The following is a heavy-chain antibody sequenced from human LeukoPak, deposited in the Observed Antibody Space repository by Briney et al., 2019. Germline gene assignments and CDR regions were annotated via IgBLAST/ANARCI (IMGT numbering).Heavy chain of an antibody. D-gene: IGHD5-24*01. CDR2: ISSTSSYQ. CDR1: GFTFSSYS. Sequence: GGSLRLSCAASGFTFSSYSMKWVRQAPRKGLEWVSCISSTSSYQYYADSVKGRFTISRDNAKNSLYLQLNSPRAEDTALYYCVRPRSPASNDGGYWGQGTLVTVSS. V-gene: IGHV3-21*01. J-gene: IGHJ4*02. CDR3: VRPRSPASNDGGY.